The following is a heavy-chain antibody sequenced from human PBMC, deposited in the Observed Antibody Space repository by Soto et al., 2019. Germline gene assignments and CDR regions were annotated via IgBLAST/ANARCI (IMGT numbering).Heavy chain of an antibody. CDR1: GYTFTNHA. D-gene: IGHD4-4*01. CDR3: AGDPDSHYNDSHASSYP. V-gene: IGHV1-3*01. CDR2: INAGNGNT. J-gene: IGHJ5*02. Sequence: ASVKVSCKASGYTFTNHAMHWVRQAPGQRLEWMGWINAGNGNTKYSQKFQGRVTISADKFTGTAYMELTGLRSDDTAVYYCAGDPDSHYNDSHASSYPWGQGTLVTVSS.